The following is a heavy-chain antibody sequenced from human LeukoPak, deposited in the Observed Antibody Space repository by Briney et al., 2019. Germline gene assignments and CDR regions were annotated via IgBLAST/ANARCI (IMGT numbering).Heavy chain of an antibody. CDR1: GGSISSYY. J-gene: IGHJ4*02. CDR3: ARIAFSGSYNFDY. V-gene: IGHV4-59*01. D-gene: IGHD1-26*01. Sequence: SETLSLTCTVPGGSISSYYWSWIRQPPGKGLEWIGYIYYSGSTNYNPSLKSRVTISVDTSKNQFSLKLSSVTAADTAVYYCARIAFSGSYNFDYWGQGTLVTVSS. CDR2: IYYSGST.